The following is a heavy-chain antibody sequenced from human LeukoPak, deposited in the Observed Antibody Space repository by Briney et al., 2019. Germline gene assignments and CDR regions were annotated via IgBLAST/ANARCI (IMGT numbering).Heavy chain of an antibody. Sequence: ASVKVSCKVSGYTLTELSMHWVRQAPGKGLEWMRGFDPEDGETIYAQKFQGRVTMTEDTSTDTAYMELSSLRSEDTAVYYCATVPVPLYSGYDPYYFDYWGQGTLVTVSS. CDR2: FDPEDGET. D-gene: IGHD5-12*01. CDR3: ATVPVPLYSGYDPYYFDY. V-gene: IGHV1-24*01. J-gene: IGHJ4*02. CDR1: GYTLTELS.